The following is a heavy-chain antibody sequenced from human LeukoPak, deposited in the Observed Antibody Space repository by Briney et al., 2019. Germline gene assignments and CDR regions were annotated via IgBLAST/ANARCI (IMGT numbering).Heavy chain of an antibody. J-gene: IGHJ4*02. CDR2: IYYSGST. CDR3: ATTLTGSYSQSDY. V-gene: IGHV4-59*01. Sequence: SETLSLTCTVSDVSISTYYWSWIRQPPGKGLEWIEYIYYSGSTNYNPSLKSRVTMSIDTSKNQFSLKLNAVTAADTAVYYCATTLTGSYSQSDYWGQGTLVTVSS. CDR1: DVSISTYY. D-gene: IGHD1-26*01.